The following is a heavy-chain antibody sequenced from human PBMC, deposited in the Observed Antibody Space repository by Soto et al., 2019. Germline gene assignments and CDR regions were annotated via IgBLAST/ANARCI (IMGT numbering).Heavy chain of an antibody. CDR2: ISAYNGNT. CDR3: ALDNGDEADY. D-gene: IGHD2-8*01. V-gene: IGHV1-18*01. CDR1: GYTFTSYG. Sequence: QVQLVQSGAEVKKPGASVKVSCKASGYTFTSYGISWVRQAPGQGLEWMGWISAYNGNTNYAQKLQGRVTMTTDTSASTAYMDLRGLGSVVTAGYYCALDNGDEADYWGQGTLVTVSS. J-gene: IGHJ4*02.